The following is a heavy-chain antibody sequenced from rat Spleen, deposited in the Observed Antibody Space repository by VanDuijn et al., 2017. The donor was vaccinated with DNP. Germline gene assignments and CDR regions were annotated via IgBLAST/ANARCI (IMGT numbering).Heavy chain of an antibody. CDR1: GFTFSDYY. D-gene: IGHD1-11*01. J-gene: IGHJ2*01. CDR3: SRHPTHSHFDY. Sequence: EVLLVESDGGLVQPGRSLKLSCAVSGFTFSDYYMAWVRQAPTKGLEWVATISYDGGSTYYRDSVKGRFTISRDNAKRTLYLQMDSLRSEDTATYYCSRHPTHSHFDYWGQGVMVTVSS. V-gene: IGHV5-29*01. CDR2: ISYDGGST.